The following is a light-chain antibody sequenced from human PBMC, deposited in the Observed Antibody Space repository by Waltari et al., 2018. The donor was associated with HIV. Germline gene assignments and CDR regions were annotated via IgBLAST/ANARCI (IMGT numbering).Light chain of an antibody. J-gene: IGKJ5*01. CDR1: QSISNW. CDR2: KAS. V-gene: IGKV1-5*03. Sequence: DIQMTQSPYTLSASVGDSVTVTCRASQSISNWLAWYQQKPGKAPKLLMYKASTLESGVPSRFSGSGSETEFTLTISSLRPDDFATYYCQQYNTYPITFGQGTRLEIK. CDR3: QQYNTYPIT.